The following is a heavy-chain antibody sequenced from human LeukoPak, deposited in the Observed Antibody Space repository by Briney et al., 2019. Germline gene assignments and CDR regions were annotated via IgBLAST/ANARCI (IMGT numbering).Heavy chain of an antibody. CDR2: ISVSGGST. V-gene: IGHV3-23*01. J-gene: IGHJ4*02. CDR1: GLTFSSNA. CDR3: AKDRGVWGIAGADTGRFDY. Sequence: GGSLGLSCAASGLTFSSNAMSWVRQAPGKGWEWVSSISVSGGSTYYADSVKGRFTISRVNSKNTLYLQMNSLRADDTAVYYCAKDRGVWGIAGADTGRFDYWGQGTLVTVSS. D-gene: IGHD6-13*01.